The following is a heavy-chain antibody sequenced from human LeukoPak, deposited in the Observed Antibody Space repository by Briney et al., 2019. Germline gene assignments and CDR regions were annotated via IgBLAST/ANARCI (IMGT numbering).Heavy chain of an antibody. CDR2: IHYTGST. V-gene: IGHV4-59*08. D-gene: IGHD3-10*01. J-gene: IGHJ4*02. Sequence: SETLSLTCTVSGGSISSYYWSWIRQSPGKGLECIGYIHYTGSTNYNPSLKSRVTISVDTSKNQFSLKLSSVTAADTAVYYCARQSLRYYGSGSYPFGYWGQGTLVTVSS. CDR3: ARQSLRYYGSGSYPFGY. CDR1: GGSISSYY.